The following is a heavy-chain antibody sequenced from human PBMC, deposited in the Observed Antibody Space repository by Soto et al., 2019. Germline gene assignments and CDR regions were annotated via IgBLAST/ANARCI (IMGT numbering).Heavy chain of an antibody. J-gene: IGHJ6*02. V-gene: IGHV4-59*01. CDR2: IYYSGST. Sequence: QAQLQESGPGLVKPSETLSLTCTVSGGSISSYYWSWIRQPPGKGLEWIGSIYYSGSTNYNPSLKSRVTISVDTSKNQFSLKLSSVTAADTAVYYCASQLWLRPDYYGMDVWGQGTTVTVSS. CDR1: GGSISSYY. D-gene: IGHD5-18*01. CDR3: ASQLWLRPDYYGMDV.